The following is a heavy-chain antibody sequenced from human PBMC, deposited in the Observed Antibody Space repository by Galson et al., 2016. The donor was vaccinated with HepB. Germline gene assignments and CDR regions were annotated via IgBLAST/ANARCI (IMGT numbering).Heavy chain of an antibody. V-gene: IGHV4-59*01. CDR1: GASMFSYF. J-gene: IGHJ4*02. CDR3: ASGRTARYFNF. Sequence: SETLSLTCSVSGASMFSYFWSWVRLSPGKEIEWLGYVLQGARSTHYSPSFRSRITLSVDTSKSQFFLTLNSLTTADTAIYYCASGRTARYFNFWGQGTQVTVSS. D-gene: IGHD1-14*01. CDR2: VLQGARST.